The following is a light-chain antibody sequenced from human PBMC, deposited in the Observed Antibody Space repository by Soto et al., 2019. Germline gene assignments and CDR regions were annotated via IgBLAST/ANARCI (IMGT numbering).Light chain of an antibody. J-gene: IGLJ7*01. CDR3: TSYAGSNTYV. V-gene: IGLV2-8*01. CDR1: KSDIGVYDF. CDR2: EVV. Sequence: QSALTQPPSASGSPGQSVTISCTGTKSDIGVYDFVSWYQHHPGKAPRLIIYEVVQRPSGVPDRFSGSKSGNTASLTVSGLQAADEADYFCTSYAGSNTYVFGSGTQLTVL.